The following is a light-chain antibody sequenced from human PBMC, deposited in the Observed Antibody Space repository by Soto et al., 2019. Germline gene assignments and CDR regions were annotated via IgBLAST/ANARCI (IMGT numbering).Light chain of an antibody. CDR2: AAS. J-gene: IGKJ1*01. CDR1: QGISSY. Sequence: AIRMNQSPSPLSASTGDRFSITWRPSQGISSYLAWYQQKPGKAPKLLIYAASTLQSGVPSRFSGSGSGTDFTLTISCLQSEDFATYYCQQYYSYPWTFGQGTKVDIK. V-gene: IGKV1-8*01. CDR3: QQYYSYPWT.